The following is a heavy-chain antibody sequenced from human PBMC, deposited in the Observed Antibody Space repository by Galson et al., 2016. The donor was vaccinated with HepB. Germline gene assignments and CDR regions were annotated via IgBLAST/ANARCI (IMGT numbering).Heavy chain of an antibody. CDR3: ARGRRSRGMNMVWGRIETAELFYGMDV. D-gene: IGHD3-10*01. CDR1: GGSFSDNS. J-gene: IGHJ6*02. CDR2: INHSGII. V-gene: IGHV4-34*01. Sequence: SETLSLTCAVYGGSFSDNSWSWIRQSPGKGLEWIAEINHSGIINYSPSRESRVTISLDTSKNQFSLKVRSVTAADTAVYYCARGRRSRGMNMVWGRIETAELFYGMDVWGQGTTVIIS.